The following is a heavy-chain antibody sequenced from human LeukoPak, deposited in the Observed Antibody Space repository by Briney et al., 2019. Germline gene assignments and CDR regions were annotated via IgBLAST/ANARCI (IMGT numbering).Heavy chain of an antibody. Sequence: GGSLRLSCAASGFTFSDYILDWVRQAPGKGLEWVGRIRRGANSYTTEYAASVKGRFTISRDDSKNSLYLHVNSLKTEDTAVYHCSRDGGEGGNSAFDIWGQGTMVTVSS. J-gene: IGHJ3*02. CDR1: GFTFSDYI. V-gene: IGHV3-72*01. CDR3: SRDGGEGGNSAFDI. D-gene: IGHD3-16*01. CDR2: IRRGANSYTT.